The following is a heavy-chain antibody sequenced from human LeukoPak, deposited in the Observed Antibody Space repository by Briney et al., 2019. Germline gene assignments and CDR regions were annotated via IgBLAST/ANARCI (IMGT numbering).Heavy chain of an antibody. CDR2: INPNSGVT. CDR3: ARDNSVGDNAWWFDP. CDR1: GYTFTGYY. Sequence: ASVKVSCKASGYTFTGYYMQWVRQAPGQGLEWMGWINPNSGVTNYAQKFQGRVTMTRDMSTSTDYMELSSLRSEDTAIYYCARDNSVGDNAWWFDPWGQGTLVTVSS. J-gene: IGHJ5*02. D-gene: IGHD1-26*01. V-gene: IGHV1-2*02.